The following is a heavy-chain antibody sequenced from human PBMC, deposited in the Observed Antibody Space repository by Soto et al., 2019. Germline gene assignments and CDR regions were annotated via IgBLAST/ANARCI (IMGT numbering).Heavy chain of an antibody. CDR2: IYYSGTT. D-gene: IGHD1-26*01. V-gene: IGHV4-59*01. CDR3: ARDGAQWGFDY. Sequence: QMQLHESGPGLVKSSETLSLTCSVSGGSLGTYYWSWIRQPPGKGLEWDGYIYYSGTTNYSPSLKSPITMSIDTSKNQFSLKLNFVTAADTAEYYCARDGAQWGFDYWGQGTLVTVSS. CDR1: GGSLGTYY. J-gene: IGHJ4*02.